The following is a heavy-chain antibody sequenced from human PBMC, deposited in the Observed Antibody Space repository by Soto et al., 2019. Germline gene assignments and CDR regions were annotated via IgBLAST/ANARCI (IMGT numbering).Heavy chain of an antibody. CDR3: ANLPLYGSGFDC. CDR1: GFTFDDYA. Sequence: EVQLVESGGGLVPPGTSLRLSCAASGFTFDDYAIHWVRQAPGKGLEWVSGISWNGDATGYADSVKGRFTISRDNAKNSLYLQMNSLRIGDTAIYYCANLPLYGSGFDCWGQGTPVTVSS. J-gene: IGHJ4*02. V-gene: IGHV3-9*01. D-gene: IGHD3-10*01. CDR2: ISWNGDAT.